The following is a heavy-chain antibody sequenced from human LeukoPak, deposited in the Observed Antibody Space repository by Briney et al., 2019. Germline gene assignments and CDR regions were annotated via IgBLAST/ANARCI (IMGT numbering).Heavy chain of an antibody. CDR3: ARAGYGDYEDAFDI. CDR1: GGSISSGGYY. D-gene: IGHD4-17*01. J-gene: IGHJ3*02. V-gene: IGHV4-31*03. CDR2: IYYSGST. Sequence: SETLSLTCTVSGGSISSGGYYWSWIRQHPGKGLEWIGYIYYSGSTYYNPSLKSRVTISVGTSKNQFSLKLSSVTAADTAVYYCARAGYGDYEDAFDIWGQGTMVTVSS.